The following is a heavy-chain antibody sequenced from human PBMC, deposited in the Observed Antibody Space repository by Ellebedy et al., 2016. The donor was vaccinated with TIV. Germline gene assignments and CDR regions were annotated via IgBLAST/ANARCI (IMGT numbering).Heavy chain of an antibody. J-gene: IGHJ5*02. CDR2: MNPNSGNT. CDR1: GYTFTSYD. D-gene: IGHD3-10*01. V-gene: IGHV1-8*01. CDR3: ARARVRGFGWFDP. Sequence: ASVKVSCXASGYTFTSYDINWVRQATGQGLEWMGWMNPNSGNTGYAQKFQGRVTMTRNTSISTAYMELSSLRSEDTAVYYCARARVRGFGWFDPWGQGTLVTVSS.